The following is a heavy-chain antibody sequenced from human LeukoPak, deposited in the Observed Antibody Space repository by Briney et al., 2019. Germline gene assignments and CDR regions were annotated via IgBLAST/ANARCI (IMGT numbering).Heavy chain of an antibody. Sequence: GGSLRLSCAASGFTFSSYSMNWVRQAPGKGLEWVLSISSSSSYIYYADSVKGRFTISRDNAKNSLYLQMNSLRAEDTAVYYCASPDDSSGYYYIYWGQGTLVTVSS. CDR2: ISSSSSYI. D-gene: IGHD3-22*01. CDR1: GFTFSSYS. V-gene: IGHV3-21*01. J-gene: IGHJ4*02. CDR3: ASPDDSSGYYYIY.